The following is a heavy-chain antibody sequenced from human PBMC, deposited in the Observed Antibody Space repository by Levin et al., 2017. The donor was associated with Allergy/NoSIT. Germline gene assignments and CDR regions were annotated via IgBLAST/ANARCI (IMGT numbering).Heavy chain of an antibody. CDR1: GFTFSTYA. D-gene: IGHD4-17*01. CDR3: AKDGSGDYVAYSYYFGMGV. J-gene: IGHJ6*02. Sequence: GGSLRLSCAASGFTFSTYAMSWVRQAPGKGLEWVSSVSASGGSAYYADSVKGRFTISRDNSKNTLYLRMNNLRAEDTAVYYCAKDGSGDYVAYSYYFGMGVWGQGTTVTVSS. CDR2: VSASGGSA. V-gene: IGHV3-23*01.